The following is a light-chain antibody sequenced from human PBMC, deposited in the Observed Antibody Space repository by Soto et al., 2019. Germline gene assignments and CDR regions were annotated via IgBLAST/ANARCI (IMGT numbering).Light chain of an antibody. J-gene: IGLJ1*01. V-gene: IGLV1-44*01. CDR2: SND. CDR1: SSKIGSNS. CDR3: AAWDDRLNGYV. Sequence: QSVLTQPPSASGTPGQRVTISCSGSSSKIGSNSVNWYQQLPGTAPKLLIYSNDRRPSGVPDRFSGSKSGTSASLAISGLQSEDEADYYCAAWDDRLNGYVFGRGTKVTDL.